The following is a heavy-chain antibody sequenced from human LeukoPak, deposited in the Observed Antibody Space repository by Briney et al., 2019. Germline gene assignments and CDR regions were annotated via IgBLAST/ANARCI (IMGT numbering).Heavy chain of an antibody. D-gene: IGHD6-19*01. Sequence: GESLKISCKGSGDNFNRHWIGWVRQVSGKGLEWMGIIYLGDSDTRYSPSFQGQITISADKSISTAYLQWSSLKASDTAIYYCARHSSYTSGWPLDYWGQGTLVTVSS. CDR2: IYLGDSDT. CDR3: ARHSSYTSGWPLDY. V-gene: IGHV5-51*01. CDR1: GDNFNRHW. J-gene: IGHJ4*02.